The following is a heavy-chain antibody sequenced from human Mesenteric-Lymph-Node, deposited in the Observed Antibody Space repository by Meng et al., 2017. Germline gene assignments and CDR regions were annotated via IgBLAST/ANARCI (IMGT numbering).Heavy chain of an antibody. Sequence: ASVKVSCKVSGYTLTELSMHWVRQAPGKGLEWMGGFDPEDGETIYAQKFQGRVTMTEDTSTDTAYMELSSLRSEDTAVYYCATEFVYYGSGRRRYYYGMDVWGQGTMVTVSS. CDR2: FDPEDGET. D-gene: IGHD3-10*01. J-gene: IGHJ6*02. CDR1: GYTLTELS. V-gene: IGHV1-24*01. CDR3: ATEFVYYGSGRRRYYYGMDV.